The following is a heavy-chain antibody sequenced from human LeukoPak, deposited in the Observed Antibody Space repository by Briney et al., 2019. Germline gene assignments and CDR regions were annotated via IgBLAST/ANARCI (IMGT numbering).Heavy chain of an antibody. J-gene: IGHJ5*02. D-gene: IGHD6-19*01. CDR3: ARHNSGWSLGHPNWFDP. V-gene: IGHV4-59*08. CDR1: GGSISSYY. CDR2: IYYSGST. Sequence: SETLSLTCTVSGGSISSYYWSWIRQPPGKGLEWIGYIYYSGSTNYNPSLKSRVTISVDTSKNQFSLKLSSVTAADTAVYFCARHNSGWSLGHPNWFDPWGQGTPVTVSS.